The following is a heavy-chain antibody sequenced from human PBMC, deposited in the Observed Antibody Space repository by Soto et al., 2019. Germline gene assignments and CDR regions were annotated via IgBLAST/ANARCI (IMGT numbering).Heavy chain of an antibody. CDR3: ARRARPDFYYMNV. CDR1: GFTLSGYA. Sequence: EVQLAESGGGLAQPGGSLRLSCAASGFTLSGYAMYWVRQAPGKGLEYVSGISSNGVGTYYANSVQGRFTITRDNSKNTVYLQMGSLRPEDMAVYYCARRARPDFYYMNVWGNGTTVTVSS. J-gene: IGHJ6*03. D-gene: IGHD6-6*01. CDR2: ISSNGVGT. V-gene: IGHV3-64*01.